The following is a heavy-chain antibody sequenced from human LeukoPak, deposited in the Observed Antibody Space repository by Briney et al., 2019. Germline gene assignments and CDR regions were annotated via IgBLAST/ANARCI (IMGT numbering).Heavy chain of an antibody. CDR2: IIPIFGTA. V-gene: IGHV1-69*13. Sequence: SVKVSCKASGGTFSSYAISWVRQAPGQGLEWMGGIIPIFGTAYYAQKFQGRVTITADESTSTAYMELSSLRSEDTVVYYCANSGRNDAFDIWGQGTMVTVSS. CDR3: ANSGRNDAFDI. D-gene: IGHD1-26*01. CDR1: GGTFSSYA. J-gene: IGHJ3*02.